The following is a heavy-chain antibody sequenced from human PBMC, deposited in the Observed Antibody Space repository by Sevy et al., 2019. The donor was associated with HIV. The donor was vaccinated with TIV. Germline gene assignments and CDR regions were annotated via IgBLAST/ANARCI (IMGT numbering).Heavy chain of an antibody. CDR1: GFTFDDYA. CDR3: ARARTYSSGWYLDY. J-gene: IGHJ4*02. D-gene: IGHD6-19*01. CDR2: ISWNSGSI. Sequence: GGSLRLSCAASGFTFDDYAMHWVRQAPGKGLEWVSGISWNSGSIGYADSVKGRFTISRDNAKNSLYLQMNSLRAEDTAVYYCARARTYSSGWYLDYWGQGTLVTVSS. V-gene: IGHV3-9*01.